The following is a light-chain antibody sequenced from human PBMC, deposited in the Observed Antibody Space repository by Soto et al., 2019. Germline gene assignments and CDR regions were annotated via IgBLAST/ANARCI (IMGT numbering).Light chain of an antibody. Sequence: QAVVTPEPSLTVSPGGTVTLTGGPSTVTVSSGHYPYWFQQKPGQAPSTLIYDTGTKHPWTPTRFSGSLLRGKAALTLSGAEPEDEDDYCCSLFYRGVSVVVGGGIK. V-gene: IGLV7-46*01. CDR3: SLFYRGVSVV. CDR1: TVTVSSGHY. CDR2: DTG. J-gene: IGLJ2*01.